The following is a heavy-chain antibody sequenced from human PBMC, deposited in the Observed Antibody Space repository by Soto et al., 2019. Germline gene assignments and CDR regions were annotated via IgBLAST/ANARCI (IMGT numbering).Heavy chain of an antibody. V-gene: IGHV1-24*01. D-gene: IGHD3-22*01. J-gene: IGHJ6*02. Sequence: ASVKVSCKVSGYTLTELSMHWVRQAPGKGLEWMGGFDPEDGETIYAQKFQGRVTMTEDTSTDTAYMELSSLRSEDTAVYYCWGRRYYDSSVGYYYYYGMDVWGQGTTVTVSS. CDR2: FDPEDGET. CDR1: GYTLTELS. CDR3: WGRRYYDSSVGYYYYYGMDV.